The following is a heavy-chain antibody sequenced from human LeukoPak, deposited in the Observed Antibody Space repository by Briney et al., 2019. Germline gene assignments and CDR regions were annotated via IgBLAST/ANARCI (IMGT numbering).Heavy chain of an antibody. CDR1: GFTFSTYS. CDR2: ISSGTI. D-gene: IGHD1-26*01. V-gene: IGHV3-48*01. Sequence: GGSLRLSFAASGFTFSTYSMNWARPPPGKGLELVSHISSGTIDYADSVKGRFTISRDIGKNSLYLQMNSLRAEDTAVYYCARDFGYSFDYWGQGALVTVSS. J-gene: IGHJ4*02. CDR3: ARDFGYSFDY.